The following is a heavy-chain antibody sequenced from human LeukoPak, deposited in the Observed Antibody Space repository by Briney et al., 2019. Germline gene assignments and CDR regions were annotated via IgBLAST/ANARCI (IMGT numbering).Heavy chain of an antibody. D-gene: IGHD5-24*01. V-gene: IGHV3-30*03. CDR3: ALGDGYSDQTNFDY. Sequence: PRGSLRLSCAASGFTFSSYGMHWVRQAPGKGLEWVAVISYDGSNKYYADSVKGRFTISRDNSKNTLYLQMNSLRAEDTAVYYCALGDGYSDQTNFDYWGQGTLVTVSS. CDR1: GFTFSSYG. CDR2: ISYDGSNK. J-gene: IGHJ4*02.